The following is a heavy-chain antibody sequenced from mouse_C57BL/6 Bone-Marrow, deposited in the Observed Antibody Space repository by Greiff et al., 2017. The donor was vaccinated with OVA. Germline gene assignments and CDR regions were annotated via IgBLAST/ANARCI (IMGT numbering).Heavy chain of an antibody. CDR3: AKKGGDYVHRGWYFDY. D-gene: IGHD1-1*02. CDR1: GFSLTSYG. Sequence: QVQLKESGPGLVQPSQSLSITCTVSGFSLTSYGVHWVRQSPGKGLEWLGVIWRGGSTDYNAAFMSRLSITKDNSKSQVFFKMNSLQADDTAIYYCAKKGGDYVHRGWYFDYWGQGTTLTVSS. CDR2: IWRGGST. J-gene: IGHJ2*01. V-gene: IGHV2-5*01.